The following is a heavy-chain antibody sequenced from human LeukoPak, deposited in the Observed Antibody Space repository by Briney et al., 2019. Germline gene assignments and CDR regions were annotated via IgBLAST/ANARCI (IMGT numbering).Heavy chain of an antibody. J-gene: IGHJ5*02. D-gene: IGHD6-19*01. CDR1: GGSISSGDYY. CDR2: VYYSGST. V-gene: IGHV4-30-4*01. Sequence: SETLSLTCTVSGGSISSGDYYWSWIRQPPGKGLEWIGYVYYSGSTYYNPSLKSRVTISVDTSKNQFSLKLSSVTAADTAVYYCAGHGPASSGWDPTYWFDPWGQGTLVTVSS. CDR3: AGHGPASSGWDPTYWFDP.